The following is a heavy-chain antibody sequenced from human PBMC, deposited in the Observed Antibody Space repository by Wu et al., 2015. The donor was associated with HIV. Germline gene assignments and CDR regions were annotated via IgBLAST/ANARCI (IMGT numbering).Heavy chain of an antibody. CDR2: VNPNNGAT. V-gene: IGHV1-2*02. Sequence: QVQLLQSGAEVRPPGASVKVSCKASGYTFTAYDMHWVRQAPGQGLEWMGRVNPNNGATKVAEKFRGRVSMTTDTSITTAYMDMHGLTSDDTAVYFCARDRGDHFYYYAMDTWGRGTTVSVSS. CDR3: ARDRGDHFYYYAMDT. J-gene: IGHJ6*02. CDR1: GYTFTAYD. D-gene: IGHD3-10*01.